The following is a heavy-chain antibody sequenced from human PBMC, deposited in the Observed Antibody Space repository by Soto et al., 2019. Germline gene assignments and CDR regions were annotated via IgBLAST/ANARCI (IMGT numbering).Heavy chain of an antibody. D-gene: IGHD1-1*01. CDR2: INPSGGGT. V-gene: IGHV1-46*01. CDR1: GFTFTNYY. J-gene: IGHJ4*02. CDR3: ARDSGDTTLRQWGRSFHY. Sequence: QVQLVQSGAEVKKPGALVKVSCKASGFTFTNYYIHWVRQAPGQGLEWMGLINPSGGGTFYAQKFQGRVTVTRDTSTGTVYMELSNLRSEDTAVYFCARDSGDTTLRQWGRSFHYWGQGTLVTVSS.